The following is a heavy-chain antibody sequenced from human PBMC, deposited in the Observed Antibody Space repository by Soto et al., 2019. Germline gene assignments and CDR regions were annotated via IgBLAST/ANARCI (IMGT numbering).Heavy chain of an antibody. CDR2: INHSGST. J-gene: IGHJ6*02. V-gene: IGHV4-34*01. D-gene: IGHD5-12*01. CDR1: GGSFSCYY. CDR3: ARDLRYYKNGMDV. Sequence: SETLSLTCAVYGGSFSCYYWSWIRQPPGKGLEWIGEINHSGSTNYNPSLKSRVTISVDTSKNQFSLKLSPVTAADTAVYYCARDLRYYKNGMDVWGQGTTVTVSS.